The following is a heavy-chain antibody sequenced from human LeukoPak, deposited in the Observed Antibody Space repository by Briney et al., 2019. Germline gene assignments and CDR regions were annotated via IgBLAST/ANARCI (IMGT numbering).Heavy chain of an antibody. D-gene: IGHD1-26*01. Sequence: SQTLSLTCTVSGGSISSGGYYWSWIRQHPGKGLGWFGYIYHSASTYYDPSLKSRVTISVDTSKNQFSLKLSSVTAADTAVYYCARRKYSGSFFRFDYWGQGTLVTVSS. CDR3: ARRKYSGSFFRFDY. CDR1: GGSISSGGYY. J-gene: IGHJ4*02. V-gene: IGHV4-31*03. CDR2: IYHSAST.